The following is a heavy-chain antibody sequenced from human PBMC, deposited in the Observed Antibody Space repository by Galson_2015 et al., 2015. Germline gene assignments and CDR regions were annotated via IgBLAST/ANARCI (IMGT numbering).Heavy chain of an antibody. CDR3: ARPYCSGGSCYYMDV. CDR2: IYPGDSDT. CDR1: GYSFTSYW. J-gene: IGHJ6*03. Sequence: QSGAEVKKPGESLTISCKGSGYSFTSYWIGWVRQMPGKGLEWMGIIYPGDSDTRYSPSFRGQVTISADKSISTAYLQWSSLKASDTAMYYCARPYCSGGSCYYMDVWGKGTTVTVSS. V-gene: IGHV5-51*01. D-gene: IGHD2-15*01.